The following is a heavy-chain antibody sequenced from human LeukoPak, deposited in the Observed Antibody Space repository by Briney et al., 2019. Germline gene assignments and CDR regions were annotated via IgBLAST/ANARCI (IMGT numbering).Heavy chain of an antibody. CDR3: ARHDALYNWFDP. J-gene: IGHJ5*02. V-gene: IGHV4-4*07. CDR2: IYTSGST. CDR1: GGSTSSYY. Sequence: SETLSLTCTVSGGSTSSYYWSWIRQPAGKGLEWIGRIYTSGSTNYNPSLKSRVTMSVDTSKNQFSLKLSSVTAADTAVYYCARHDALYNWFDPWGQGTLVTVSS.